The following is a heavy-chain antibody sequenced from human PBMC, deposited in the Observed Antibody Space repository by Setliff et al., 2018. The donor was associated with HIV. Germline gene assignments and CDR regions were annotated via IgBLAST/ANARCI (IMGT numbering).Heavy chain of an antibody. J-gene: IGHJ6*03. CDR1: GFTFSDYY. Sequence: ASVKVSCKASGFTFSDYYMHWVRQAPGQGLEWMGWVRPYNADKNYAQKFQGRVTMTSGTSISTAYLELSGLTSDDTAIYYCARDRAYCSSGSCYRPLVYYFYYMDVWGTGTTVTVSS. D-gene: IGHD2-15*01. CDR2: VRPYNADK. V-gene: IGHV1-2*02. CDR3: ARDRAYCSSGSCYRPLVYYFYYMDV.